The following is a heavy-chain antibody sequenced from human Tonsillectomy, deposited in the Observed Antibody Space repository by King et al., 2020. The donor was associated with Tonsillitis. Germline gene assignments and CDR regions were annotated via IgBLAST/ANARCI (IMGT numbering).Heavy chain of an antibody. CDR1: GFTFSSYA. Sequence: VQLVESGGGLVQPGGSLRLSCAASGFTFSSYAMSWVRQAPGKGLEWVSAISGSGGSTYYADSVKGRFTISRDNSKNTLYLQMNSLRAEDTAVYYCAKDLVSEQQLALGRLGFDYWGQGTLVTVSS. J-gene: IGHJ4*02. CDR3: AKDLVSEQQLALGRLGFDY. V-gene: IGHV3-23*04. CDR2: ISGSGGST. D-gene: IGHD6-13*01.